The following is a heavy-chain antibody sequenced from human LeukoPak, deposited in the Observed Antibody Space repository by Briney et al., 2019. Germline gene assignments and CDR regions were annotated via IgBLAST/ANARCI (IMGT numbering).Heavy chain of an antibody. CDR3: AKDITRYGGNAVDY. Sequence: PGRSLRLSCAASGFTFSYYGIHWVRQAPGKGLERVAVISYDGSDKYYADSVKGRFTISRDNSKNTLYLQMNSLRAEDTAVYYCAKDITRYGGNAVDYWGQGTLVTVSS. CDR2: ISYDGSDK. D-gene: IGHD4-23*01. V-gene: IGHV3-30*18. J-gene: IGHJ4*02. CDR1: GFTFSYYG.